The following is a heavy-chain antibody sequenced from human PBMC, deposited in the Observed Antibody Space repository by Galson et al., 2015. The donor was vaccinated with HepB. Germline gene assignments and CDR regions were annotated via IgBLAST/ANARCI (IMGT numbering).Heavy chain of an antibody. CDR3: ARDMLGLITMIVVVIIPYYYGMDV. D-gene: IGHD3-22*01. V-gene: IGHV3-11*01. CDR2: ICPGYNTI. J-gene: IGHJ6*02. Sequence: SLRLSCAASGFTFSDSCMSWIRQAPGKGLEWVSYICPGYNTIKYADSVKGRFTISRDNVKKLLYLQMNSLRAEDTAVYYCARDMLGLITMIVVVIIPYYYGMDVWGQGTTVTVSS. CDR1: GFTFSDSC.